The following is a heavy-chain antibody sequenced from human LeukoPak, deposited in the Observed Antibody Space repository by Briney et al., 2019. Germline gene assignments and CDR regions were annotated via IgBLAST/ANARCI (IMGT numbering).Heavy chain of an antibody. J-gene: IGHJ4*02. CDR2: IKQDGGEK. CDR1: GFSFSSYW. Sequence: PGGSLRLSCAASGFSFSSYWMSWVRQAPGKGPEWVANIKQDGGEKYHVDSEKGRFTISRDNAKNSLYLQMNSLRVEDTAVYYCAREDHSNYNYWGQGTLVTVSS. V-gene: IGHV3-7*01. D-gene: IGHD4-11*01. CDR3: AREDHSNYNY.